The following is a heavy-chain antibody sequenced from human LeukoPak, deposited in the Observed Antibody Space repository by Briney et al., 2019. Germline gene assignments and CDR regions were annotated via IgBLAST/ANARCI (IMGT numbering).Heavy chain of an antibody. J-gene: IGHJ4*02. Sequence: SVKVSCKASGYTFTGYYMHWVRQAPGQGLEWMGGIIPIFGTANYAQKFQGRVTITTDESTSTAYMELSSLRSEDTAVYYCATTYSTLPRPFDYWGQGTLVTVSS. CDR2: IIPIFGTA. CDR3: ATTYSTLPRPFDY. D-gene: IGHD6-13*01. V-gene: IGHV1-69*05. CDR1: GYTFTGYY.